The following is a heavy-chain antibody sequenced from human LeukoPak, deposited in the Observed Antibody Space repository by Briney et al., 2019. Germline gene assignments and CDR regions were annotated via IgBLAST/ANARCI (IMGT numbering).Heavy chain of an antibody. Sequence: SETLSLTCTVSGGFISSSSYYWSWIRQPPGKGLEWIGYIYYSGSTNYNPSLKSRVTISVDTSKNQFSLKLSSVTAADTAVYYCARQGRYSSIGGLGDAFDIWGQGTMVTVSS. D-gene: IGHD6-13*01. CDR2: IYYSGST. CDR1: GGFISSSSYY. V-gene: IGHV4-61*05. J-gene: IGHJ3*02. CDR3: ARQGRYSSIGGLGDAFDI.